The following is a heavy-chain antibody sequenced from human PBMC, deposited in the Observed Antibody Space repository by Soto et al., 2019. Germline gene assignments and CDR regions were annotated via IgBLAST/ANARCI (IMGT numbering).Heavy chain of an antibody. J-gene: IGHJ6*03. CDR1: GYSFTSYG. V-gene: IGHV5-51*01. CDR3: ARQSCSSTSCYGPYYYYMDV. Sequence: PGESLKISCKGSGYSFTSYGISWVRQMPGKGLEWMGIIYPGDSDTRYSPSFQGQVTISADKSISTAYLQWSSLKASDTAMYYCARQSCSSTSCYGPYYYYMDVWGKGTTVTVSS. D-gene: IGHD2-2*01. CDR2: IYPGDSDT.